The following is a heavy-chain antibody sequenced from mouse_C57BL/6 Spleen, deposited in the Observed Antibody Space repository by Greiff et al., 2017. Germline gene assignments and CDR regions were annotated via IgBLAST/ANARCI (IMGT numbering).Heavy chain of an antibody. V-gene: IGHV1-15*01. CDR1: GYTFTDYE. CDR3: TRYGIYYYGSSQYWYFDV. J-gene: IGHJ1*03. CDR2: IDPETGGT. D-gene: IGHD1-1*01. Sequence: QVQLQQSGAELVRPGASVTLSCKASGYTFTDYEMHWVKQTPVHGLEWIGAIDPETGGTAYNQKFKGKAILTADKSSSTAYMKLRSLTSEDSAVYYCTRYGIYYYGSSQYWYFDVWGTGTTVTVSS.